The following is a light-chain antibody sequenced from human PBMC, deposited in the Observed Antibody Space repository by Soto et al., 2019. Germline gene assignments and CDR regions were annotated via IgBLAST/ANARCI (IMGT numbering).Light chain of an antibody. CDR2: GAS. CDR3: QQYGSSPLFT. Sequence: DIVLTQSPGTLSLSPGERATLSCRASQSVSSSYLAWYQQKPGQAPRLLIYGASSRATGIPDRFSGSGSGTDLTRTISRLEPEDFAVYYCQQYGSSPLFTFGPGTNGDIK. J-gene: IGKJ3*01. CDR1: QSVSSSY. V-gene: IGKV3-20*01.